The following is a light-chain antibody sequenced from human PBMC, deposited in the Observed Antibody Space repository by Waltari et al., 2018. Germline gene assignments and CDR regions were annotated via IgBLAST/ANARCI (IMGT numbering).Light chain of an antibody. J-gene: IGKJ1*01. Sequence: DIVMTQTPLSLPVTPGEPASISCRSSQSLLHSNGNTYLHWYLQKPGQSPRLLIYKVTNRESGVPDRFSGSGSGKDFTLKISRVEPEDVGVYYCMQSTKDRTFGQGTKVEIK. CDR2: KVT. V-gene: IGKV2D-29*02. CDR1: QSLLHSNGNTY. CDR3: MQSTKDRT.